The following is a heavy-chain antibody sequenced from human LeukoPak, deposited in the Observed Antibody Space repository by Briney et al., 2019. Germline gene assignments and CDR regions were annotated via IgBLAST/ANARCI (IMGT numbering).Heavy chain of an antibody. CDR1: GFTFSNSW. CDR3: ARLSETYCGGDCYSDY. J-gene: IGHJ4*02. CDR2: IKPDGSAQ. D-gene: IGHD2-21*02. Sequence: GGSLRLSCAASGFTFSNSWMSWVRQAPGKGLEWVATIKPDGSAQYYVDSVKGRFTISRDNAKNSLYLQMNSLRAEDTAVYYCARLSETYCGGDCYSDYWGQGTLVTVSS. V-gene: IGHV3-7*01.